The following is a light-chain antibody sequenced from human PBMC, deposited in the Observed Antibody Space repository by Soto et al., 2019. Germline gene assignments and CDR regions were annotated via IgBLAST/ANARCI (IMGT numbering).Light chain of an antibody. CDR1: NSDVGGYDY. CDR2: DVN. V-gene: IGLV2-14*03. J-gene: IGLJ1*01. Sequence: QSALTQPASVSGSPGQSITISCTGTNSDVGGYDYVSWYQHHPGQAPKLMIYDVNNRPSGVSKRFSGSKSGNRASLTISGLPAEDEADYYCSSYTRCSTLVFGTGTKLTVL. CDR3: SSYTRCSTLV.